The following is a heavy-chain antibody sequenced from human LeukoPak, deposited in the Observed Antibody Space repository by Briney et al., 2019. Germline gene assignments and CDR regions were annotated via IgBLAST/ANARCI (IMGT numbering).Heavy chain of an antibody. V-gene: IGHV3-23*01. J-gene: IGHJ4*02. Sequence: PGGSLRLSCAASGFTFSSYAMSWVRQAPGKGLEWVSAISGSGGSTYYADSVKGRFTISRDNSKNTLYLQMNSLRAEDTDVYYCARSPKRCCPYFDYWGQGTLVTVSS. CDR3: ARSPKRCCPYFDY. D-gene: IGHD2-15*01. CDR1: GFTFSSYA. CDR2: ISGSGGST.